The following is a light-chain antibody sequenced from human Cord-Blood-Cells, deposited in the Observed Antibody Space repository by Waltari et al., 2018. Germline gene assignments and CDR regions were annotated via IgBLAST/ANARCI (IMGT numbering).Light chain of an antibody. V-gene: IGLV1-47*01. Sequence: QSVLTQPPSASGTPGQRVTISCSGSSSNIGSNYVYWYQQLPGTAPKLLIYRNNQRPSGVPGRVSGSQSGTSASLAISGLRSEDEADYYCAAWDDSLSGPVFGGGTKLTVL. CDR2: RNN. CDR3: AAWDDSLSGPV. J-gene: IGLJ3*02. CDR1: SSNIGSNY.